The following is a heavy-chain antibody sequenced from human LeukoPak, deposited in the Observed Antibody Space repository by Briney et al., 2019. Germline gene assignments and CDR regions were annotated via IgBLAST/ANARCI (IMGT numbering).Heavy chain of an antibody. J-gene: IGHJ4*02. V-gene: IGHV3-48*02. CDR1: GFTFTDYS. D-gene: IGHD3-10*01. CDR2: MNSDGSHI. CDR3: ARGSFGVFDH. Sequence: PGGSLRLSCAASGFTFTDYSMNWVRQAPGKGLEWVSSMNSDGSHIYHAGSVEGRFTISRDNARNSLYLQMNGLRDEDTAVYYCARGSFGVFDHWGQGILVTVSS.